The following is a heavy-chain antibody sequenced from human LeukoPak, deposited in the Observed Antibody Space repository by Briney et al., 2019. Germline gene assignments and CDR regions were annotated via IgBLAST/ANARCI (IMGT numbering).Heavy chain of an antibody. V-gene: IGHV3-23*01. CDR1: GFTFSTYA. Sequence: GGSLRLSCAASGFTFSTYAMSWVRQAPGKGLEWVSGITNTGGVTLYADSVKGRLTVSRDNSKNTLYLQMNSLRAEDTAIYYCARDSPDYGGKGFDYWGQGTLVTVSS. CDR2: ITNTGGVT. D-gene: IGHD4-23*01. J-gene: IGHJ4*02. CDR3: ARDSPDYGGKGFDY.